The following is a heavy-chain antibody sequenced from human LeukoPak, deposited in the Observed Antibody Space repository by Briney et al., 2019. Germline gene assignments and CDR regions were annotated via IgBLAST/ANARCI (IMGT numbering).Heavy chain of an antibody. Sequence: PSQTLSLTCTVSGGSISSGGYYWSWIRQHPGKGLEWIGYIYYSGSTYYNPSLKSRVTISVDTSKNQFSLKLSSVAAADTAVYYCARNLFDYYDSSGYPRIVWGQGTTVTVSS. J-gene: IGHJ6*02. V-gene: IGHV4-31*03. CDR2: IYYSGST. D-gene: IGHD3-22*01. CDR3: ARNLFDYYDSSGYPRIV. CDR1: GGSISSGGYY.